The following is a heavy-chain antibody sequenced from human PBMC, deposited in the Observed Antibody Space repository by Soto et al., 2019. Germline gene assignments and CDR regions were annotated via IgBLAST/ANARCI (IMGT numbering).Heavy chain of an antibody. J-gene: IGHJ4*02. CDR1: GFTFSSYG. V-gene: IGHV3-33*01. Sequence: QVQLVESGGGVVQPGRSLRLSCAASGFTFSSYGMHWVRQAPGKGLEGVAVIWYDGSNKYYADSVKGRFTISRDNSKNTLYLQMNSLRAEDTAVYYCARERGYSYGLDYWGQGTLVTVSS. D-gene: IGHD5-18*01. CDR2: IWYDGSNK. CDR3: ARERGYSYGLDY.